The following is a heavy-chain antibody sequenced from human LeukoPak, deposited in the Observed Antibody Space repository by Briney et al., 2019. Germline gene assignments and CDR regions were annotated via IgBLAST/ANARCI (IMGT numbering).Heavy chain of an antibody. CDR3: VRVRGGVVVTPPYYYYGMDV. V-gene: IGHV1-2*02. CDR2: INPNSGGT. CDR1: GSTFTGYY. J-gene: IGHJ6*02. Sequence: GASVKVSCKASGSTFTGYYMHWVRLAPGQGLEWMGWINPNSGGTNYAQKFQGGVTMTSEKSISTAYNLQIRLRSDDTAVYYSVRVRGGVVVTPPYYYYGMDVWGQGTTVTVSS. D-gene: IGHD2-2*01.